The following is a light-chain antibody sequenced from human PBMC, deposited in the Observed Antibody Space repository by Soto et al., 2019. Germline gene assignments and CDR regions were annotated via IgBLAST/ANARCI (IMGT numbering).Light chain of an antibody. Sequence: DIQMTQSPSTLSASVGDRVTITCRASQSISSWLAWYQQKPGKAPKVLIYRASSLEGGVPSRFSGSGSGTEFTLTISSLQPDDFATYYCQQYNSYRTFGQGTKVEIK. J-gene: IGKJ1*01. V-gene: IGKV1-5*03. CDR1: QSISSW. CDR3: QQYNSYRT. CDR2: RAS.